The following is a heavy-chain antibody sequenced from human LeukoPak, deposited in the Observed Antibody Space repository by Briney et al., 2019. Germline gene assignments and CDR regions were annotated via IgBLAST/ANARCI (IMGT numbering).Heavy chain of an antibody. D-gene: IGHD2-21*02. V-gene: IGHV5-51*01. J-gene: IGHJ3*01. Sequence: GESLKISCKGSGYNFTSYWIGWVRQMPGKGLEWMGIIYPGDSDSRLSPSLQGQVTISANKSISTAYLQWNSLKASDTAMYYCARGHHVVVATATWASDAFDLWGQGTMVTVSS. CDR3: ARGHHVVVATATWASDAFDL. CDR1: GYNFTSYW. CDR2: IYPGDSDS.